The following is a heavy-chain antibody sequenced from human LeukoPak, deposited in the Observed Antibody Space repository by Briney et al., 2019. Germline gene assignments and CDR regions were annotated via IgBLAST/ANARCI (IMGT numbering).Heavy chain of an antibody. V-gene: IGHV3-23*01. CDR2: ISGSGLST. Sequence: GGSLRLSCAASGFTFTNSAMSWVRQASGKGLEWVSSISGSGLSTYYADSVKGRFTMSRDNSKNTLFLQMNSLRAEDTAVYYCVRSEANYLVSWGQGTLATVSS. J-gene: IGHJ4*02. CDR3: VRSEANYLVS. CDR1: GFTFTNSA.